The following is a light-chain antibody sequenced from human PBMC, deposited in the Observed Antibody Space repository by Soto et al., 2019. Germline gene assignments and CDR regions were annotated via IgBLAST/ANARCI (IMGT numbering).Light chain of an antibody. CDR1: ISDVGRYNL. J-gene: IGLJ2*01. V-gene: IGLV2-23*01. CDR3: CSYAGGASVV. CDR2: EDI. Sequence: QSALTQPASVSGSPGQSITISCTGTISDVGRYNLVSWYQQHPDKAPKLIIYEDIERPSGVSHRFSGSTSGNTASLTISGLPTEDEAKYLCCSYAGGASVVFGGGTKLTVL.